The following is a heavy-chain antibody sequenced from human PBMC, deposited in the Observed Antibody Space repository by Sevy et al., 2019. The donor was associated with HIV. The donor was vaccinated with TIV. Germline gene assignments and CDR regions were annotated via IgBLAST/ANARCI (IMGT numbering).Heavy chain of an antibody. CDR2: ISTFNVNT. Sequence: ASVKVSCKASGYTFTSYAISWMRQAPGQGLEWMGWISTFNVNTNNAQKFQGRVTMTTDTSTSTAYMELRSLRSDDTAVYYCARDDCSNLSCHGSLLYWGQGTLVTVSS. D-gene: IGHD2-2*01. V-gene: IGHV1-18*01. CDR3: ARDDCSNLSCHGSLLY. J-gene: IGHJ4*02. CDR1: GYTFTSYA.